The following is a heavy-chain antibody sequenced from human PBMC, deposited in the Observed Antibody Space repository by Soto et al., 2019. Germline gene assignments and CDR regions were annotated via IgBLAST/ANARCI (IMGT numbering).Heavy chain of an antibody. Sequence: QVQLQQWGAGLLKPSETLSLTCAVYGGSFSGYYWSWIRQPPGKGLEWIGEINHSGSTNYNPSLKSRVTISVDTSKNQFSLKLSSVTAADTAVYYCARPKYCSGGSCYRGAFDIWGQGTMVTVSS. J-gene: IGHJ3*02. CDR1: GGSFSGYY. CDR3: ARPKYCSGGSCYRGAFDI. V-gene: IGHV4-34*01. CDR2: INHSGST. D-gene: IGHD2-15*01.